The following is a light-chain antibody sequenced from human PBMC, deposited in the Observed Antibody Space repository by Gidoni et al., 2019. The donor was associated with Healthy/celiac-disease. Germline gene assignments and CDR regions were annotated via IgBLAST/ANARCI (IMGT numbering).Light chain of an antibody. CDR2: DAS. V-gene: IGKV3-11*01. Sequence: EIVLTQSPATLSLSPGERATPSCRASQSVSRYLAWYQQKPGQAPRLLIYDASNRATGIPARFSGSGSGTDFTLTISSLEPEDFAVYYCQQRSNWPPGFXXXTKVEIK. CDR1: QSVSRY. J-gene: IGKJ1*01. CDR3: QQRSNWPPG.